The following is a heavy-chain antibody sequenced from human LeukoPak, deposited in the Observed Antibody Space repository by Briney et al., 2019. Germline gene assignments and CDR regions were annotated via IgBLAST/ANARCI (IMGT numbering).Heavy chain of an antibody. J-gene: IGHJ4*02. CDR2: IGDSGGHI. D-gene: IGHD2-2*01. CDR3: AKEGGYCSSTICPRRIDS. V-gene: IGHV3-23*01. CDR1: GFTFSSYA. Sequence: GSLRLSCAASGFTFSSYAMSWVRQAPGEGLEWVSAIGDSGGHIFYADSVKGRFTISRDNSKNTLYLQMNSLRTEDTALYYCAKEGGYCSSTICPRRIDSWGQGTLVTVSS.